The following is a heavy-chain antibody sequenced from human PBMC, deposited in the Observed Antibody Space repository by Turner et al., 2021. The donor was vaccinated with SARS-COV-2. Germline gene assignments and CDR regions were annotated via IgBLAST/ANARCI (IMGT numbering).Heavy chain of an antibody. D-gene: IGHD1-26*01. V-gene: IGHV1-46*03. J-gene: IGHJ4*02. CDR2: INGRGDVT. Sequence: QVQLLQSGAEVEKPGASVKVSCKASRSIFTNYYMHWVRQGPGQGLEWMGIINGRGDVTGYAEKFQGRVTMTTDTSTRTVYMKVKSLRSDDTAVYCCARGDVVGADFDFWGQGTLVTVSP. CDR3: ARGDVVGADFDF. CDR1: RSIFTNYY.